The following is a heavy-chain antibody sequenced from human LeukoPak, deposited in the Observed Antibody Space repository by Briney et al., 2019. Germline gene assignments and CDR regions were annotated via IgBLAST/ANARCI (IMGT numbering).Heavy chain of an antibody. Sequence: GGSLRLSCAASGFTFSSYAMSWVRQAPGKGLEWVSAISGSGGSTYYADSVKGRFTISRDNSKNTLYLQMNSLRAKDTAVYYCAKDLWGASYHYWGQGTLVTVSS. J-gene: IGHJ4*02. D-gene: IGHD3-16*02. CDR2: ISGSGGST. CDR3: AKDLWGASYHY. V-gene: IGHV3-23*01. CDR1: GFTFSSYA.